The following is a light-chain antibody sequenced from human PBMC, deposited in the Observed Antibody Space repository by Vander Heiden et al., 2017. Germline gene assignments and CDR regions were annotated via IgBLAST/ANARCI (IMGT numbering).Light chain of an antibody. CDR1: QSISRY. V-gene: IGKV1-39*01. CDR3: RQSYGTLWT. Sequence: IQITQFPSSLSASVGDRVTITCRSSQSISRYLNWSQHNPGKAPKLLLYAASSLQSGVPSRFSVSGSGTAFTLSISRLLPEDFATYYCRQSYGTLWTFGQGTKVEIK. J-gene: IGKJ1*01. CDR2: AAS.